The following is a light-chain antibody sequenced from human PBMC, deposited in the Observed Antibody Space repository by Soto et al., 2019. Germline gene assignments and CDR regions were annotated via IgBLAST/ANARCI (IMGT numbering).Light chain of an antibody. V-gene: IGKV3-11*01. CDR1: QSVSSN. J-gene: IGKJ5*01. CDR2: GAS. CDR3: QQRSNWPPKIT. Sequence: EIVMTQSAATLSVSPGERATLSCRTSQSVSSNLAWYQQKPGQAPRLLIYGASTRATGIPARFSGSGSGTDFTLTISSLEPEDFAVYYCQQRSNWPPKITFGQGTRLEIK.